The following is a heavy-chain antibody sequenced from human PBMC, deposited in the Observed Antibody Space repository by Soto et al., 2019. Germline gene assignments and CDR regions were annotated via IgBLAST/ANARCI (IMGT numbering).Heavy chain of an antibody. CDR1: GGSISSYY. V-gene: IGHV4-59*01. CDR3: ARIGNYQLPFDY. D-gene: IGHD2-2*01. J-gene: IGHJ4*02. Sequence: SETLSLTCTVSGGSISSYYWSWIRQPPGKGLEWIGYIYYSGSTNYNPSLKSRVTISVDTSKNQFSLKLSSVTTADTAVYYRARIGNYQLPFDYWGQGTLVTVSS. CDR2: IYYSGST.